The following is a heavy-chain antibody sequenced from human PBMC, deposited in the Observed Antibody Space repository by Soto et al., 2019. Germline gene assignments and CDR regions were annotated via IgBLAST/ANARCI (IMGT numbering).Heavy chain of an antibody. V-gene: IGHV4-39*01. J-gene: IGHJ4*02. CDR2: IYYSGST. Sequence: QLQLQESSAGLVKPSETLSLTCTVSGDSISSTSYYWGWIRQPPGKGLEWIGSIYYSGSTYYNPSLKSRVTISVDTSKNQFSLKLSSVTAADTAVYYCARHKPYSSCWYDYWGQGTLVTVSS. D-gene: IGHD6-13*01. CDR1: GDSISSTSYY. CDR3: ARHKPYSSCWYDY.